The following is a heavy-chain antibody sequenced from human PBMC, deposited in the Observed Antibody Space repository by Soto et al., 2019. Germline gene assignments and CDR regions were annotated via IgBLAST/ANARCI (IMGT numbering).Heavy chain of an antibody. CDR3: ARYSVSYYYGMDV. CDR1: GGSISSGDYY. CDR2: IYYSGST. V-gene: IGHV4-30-4*01. J-gene: IGHJ6*02. D-gene: IGHD2-21*01. Sequence: PSETLSLTCTVSGGSISSGDYYWSWIRQPPGKGLEWIGYIYYSGSTYYNPSPKSRVTISVDTSKNQFSLKLSSVTAADTAVYYCARYSVSYYYGMDVWGQGTTVTVSS.